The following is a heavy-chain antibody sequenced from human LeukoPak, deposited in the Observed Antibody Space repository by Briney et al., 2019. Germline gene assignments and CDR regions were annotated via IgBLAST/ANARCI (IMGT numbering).Heavy chain of an antibody. CDR1: GFTFSSYG. CDR3: ARGKGISSY. V-gene: IGHV3-30*03. D-gene: IGHD6-13*01. Sequence: GRSLRLSCAASGFTFSSYGMHWVRQAPGKGLEWVAVISYDGSNKYYADSVKGRFTISRDNSKNTLYLQMNSLRAEDTAVYYCARGKGISSYWGQGTLVTVSS. J-gene: IGHJ4*02. CDR2: ISYDGSNK.